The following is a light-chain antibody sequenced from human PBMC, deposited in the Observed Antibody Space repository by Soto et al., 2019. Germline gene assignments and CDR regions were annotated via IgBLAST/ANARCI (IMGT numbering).Light chain of an antibody. CDR2: GAS. Sequence: IVLPQSPATLSLSLGGRATPPCRASQSVSISYLAWYQQKAGQDPRLLIYGASSRATGIPDRFSGSGSGTDFNLTISRLETEDFAVYECQQYGSSSWAFGQGTKVDIK. CDR3: QQYGSSSWA. CDR1: QSVSISY. V-gene: IGKV3-20*01. J-gene: IGKJ1*01.